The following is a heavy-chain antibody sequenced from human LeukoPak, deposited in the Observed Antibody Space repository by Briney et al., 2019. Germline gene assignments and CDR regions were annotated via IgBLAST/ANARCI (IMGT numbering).Heavy chain of an antibody. CDR1: GGSISSYY. D-gene: IGHD4-17*01. CDR3: ARGEDGTGDYRPTYFDS. Sequence: PSETLSLTCKVSGGSISSYYWNWIRQPAGKGLEWIGRIYSSGSTNYNPSLKSRVTMSVDTPKNQFSLKLSSVTAADTAVYYCARGEDGTGDYRPTYFDSWGQGTLVTVSS. CDR2: IYSSGST. J-gene: IGHJ4*02. V-gene: IGHV4-4*07.